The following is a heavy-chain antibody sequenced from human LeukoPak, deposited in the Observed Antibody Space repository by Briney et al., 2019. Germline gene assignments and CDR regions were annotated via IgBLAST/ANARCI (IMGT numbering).Heavy chain of an antibody. D-gene: IGHD1-26*01. J-gene: IGHJ4*02. CDR1: GFTFSSYW. CDR2: IKQDGSEK. V-gene: IGHV3-7*01. Sequence: PGGSLRLSCAASGFTFSSYWMSWVRQAPGKGLEWVANIKQDGSEKYYVDSVKGRFTISRDNAKNSLYLQMNSLRAEDTAVYYCARAFEEWELRPIDYWGQGTLVTVSS. CDR3: ARAFEEWELRPIDY.